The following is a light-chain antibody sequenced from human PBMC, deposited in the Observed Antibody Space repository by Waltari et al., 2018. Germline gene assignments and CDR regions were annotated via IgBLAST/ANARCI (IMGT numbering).Light chain of an antibody. Sequence: DIQMTQSPSSVSASVGDRVTITCRASQGISSWLAWYQQKPGRAPQLLIFAASSLPSDVPSRFSGSGSGTDFTLTITSLQPEDFATYYCQQLHSYPITFGQGTRLEIK. CDR3: QQLHSYPIT. V-gene: IGKV1-12*01. J-gene: IGKJ5*01. CDR2: AAS. CDR1: QGISSW.